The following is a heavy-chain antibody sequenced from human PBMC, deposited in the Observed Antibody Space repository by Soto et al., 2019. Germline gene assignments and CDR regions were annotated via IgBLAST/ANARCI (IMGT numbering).Heavy chain of an antibody. CDR2: IFYSGST. CDR3: ARHKTTMLTVVSAFDP. CDR1: GDSITRSNFY. D-gene: IGHD3-22*01. V-gene: IGHV4-39*02. Sequence: SETLSLTCTVPGDSITRSNFYWGWIRQPPGKGLEWLGSIFYSGSTFYNPALKSRVTFSVDTSKSHSSLKLSSVTAADTAVYYCARHKTTMLTVVSAFDPWGQGTRVTVSS. J-gene: IGHJ5*02.